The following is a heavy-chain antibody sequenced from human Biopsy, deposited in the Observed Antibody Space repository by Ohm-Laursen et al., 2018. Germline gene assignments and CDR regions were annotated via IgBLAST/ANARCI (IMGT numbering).Heavy chain of an antibody. V-gene: IGHV1-2*02. CDR1: SYTFTDYN. CDR3: ARDPLNGHKHFDY. J-gene: IGHJ4*02. CDR2: INCKTGAT. Sequence: EASVKVSCNASSYTFTDYNIHWMRQAPGQGLEWLGYINCKTGATNYAQKFQGTVTMTRDTSISTAYLALGSLRSADTASYYCARDPLNGHKHFDYWGQGSLVTVSS. D-gene: IGHD2-8*01.